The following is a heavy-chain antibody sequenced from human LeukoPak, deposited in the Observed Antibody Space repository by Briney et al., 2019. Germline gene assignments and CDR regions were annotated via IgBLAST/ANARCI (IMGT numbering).Heavy chain of an antibody. CDR3: AKDQDPEGIAVAGTAFDY. V-gene: IGHV3-66*02. Sequence: GGSLRLSCAASGFTVSSNYMSWVRQAPGKGLEWVSVIYSGGSTYYADSVKGRFTISRDNSKNTLYLQMNSLRAEDTAVYYCAKDQDPEGIAVAGTAFDYWGQGTLVTVSS. D-gene: IGHD6-19*01. J-gene: IGHJ4*02. CDR2: IYSGGST. CDR1: GFTVSSNY.